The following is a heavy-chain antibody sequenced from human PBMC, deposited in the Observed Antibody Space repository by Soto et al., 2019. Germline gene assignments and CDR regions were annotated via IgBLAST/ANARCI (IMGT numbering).Heavy chain of an antibody. CDR2: ISGSGGST. D-gene: IGHD3-22*01. J-gene: IGHJ6*02. V-gene: IGHV3-23*01. Sequence: ETLSLTCTVSGGSVTNSSYYWGWIRQAPGKGLEWVSAISGSGGSTYYADSVKGRFTISRDNSKNTLYLQMNSLRAEDTAVYYCAKEYYDSSGYWAAIYGMDVWGQGTTVTVSS. CDR3: AKEYYDSSGYWAAIYGMDV. CDR1: GGSVTNSSYY.